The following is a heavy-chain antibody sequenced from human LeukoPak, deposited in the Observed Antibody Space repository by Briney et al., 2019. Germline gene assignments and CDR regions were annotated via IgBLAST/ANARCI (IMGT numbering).Heavy chain of an antibody. D-gene: IGHD3-10*01. CDR1: GYTFTSCA. V-gene: IGHV1-18*01. Sequence: ASVKVSCKASGYTFTSCAMNWVRQAPGQGLEWMGWISAYNDNTNYAQKLQGRVTMTTDTSTSTAYMDLRSLRSDDTAVYYCARFRAGVGEPYGDYWGQGTLVTVSS. J-gene: IGHJ4*02. CDR3: ARFRAGVGEPYGDY. CDR2: ISAYNDNT.